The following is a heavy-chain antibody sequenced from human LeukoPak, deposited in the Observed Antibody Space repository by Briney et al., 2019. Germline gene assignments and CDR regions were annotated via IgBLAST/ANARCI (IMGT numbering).Heavy chain of an antibody. V-gene: IGHV3-30-3*01. Sequence: GRSLRLSCAASGFTFSSYAMHWVRQAPGKGLEWVAVTSYDGSNKYYADSVKGRFTISRDNSKNTLYLQMNSLRAEDTAVYYCARGQLWLYYFDYWGQGTLVTVSS. J-gene: IGHJ4*02. D-gene: IGHD5-18*01. CDR1: GFTFSSYA. CDR3: ARGQLWLYYFDY. CDR2: TSYDGSNK.